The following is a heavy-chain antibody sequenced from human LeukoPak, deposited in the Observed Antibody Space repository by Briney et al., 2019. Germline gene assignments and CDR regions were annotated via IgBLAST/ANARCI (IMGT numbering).Heavy chain of an antibody. CDR2: IYYSGST. CDR3: ARDRGDSSGYPTGYFDY. Sequence: SETLSLTCTVSGGSISSYYWSWIRQPPGKGLEWIGSIYYSGSTYYNPSLKSRVTISVDTSKNQFSLKLSSVTAADTAVYYCARDRGDSSGYPTGYFDYWGQGTLVTVSS. D-gene: IGHD3-22*01. CDR1: GGSISSYY. J-gene: IGHJ4*02. V-gene: IGHV4-59*12.